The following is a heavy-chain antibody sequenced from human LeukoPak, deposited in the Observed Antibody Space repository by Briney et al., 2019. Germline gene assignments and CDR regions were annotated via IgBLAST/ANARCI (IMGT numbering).Heavy chain of an antibody. D-gene: IGHD1-26*01. CDR1: GYMFTGYF. V-gene: IGHV1-2*02. CDR2: INPNSGGT. Sequence: ASVKVSCKASGYMFTGYFMHWVRQAPGQGLEWMGWINPNSGGTNYAQKFQGRVTMTTDTSTSTAYMELRSLRSDDTAVYYCARSASGSYLNDAFDIWGQGTMVTVSS. J-gene: IGHJ3*02. CDR3: ARSASGSYLNDAFDI.